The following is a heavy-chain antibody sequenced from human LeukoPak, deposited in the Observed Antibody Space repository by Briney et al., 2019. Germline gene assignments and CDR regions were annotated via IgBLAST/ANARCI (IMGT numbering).Heavy chain of an antibody. V-gene: IGHV3-23*01. D-gene: IGHD5-18*01. CDR1: GFTVSSNY. CDR3: AKDSRYGYRWDYDY. CDR2: VSNRGGST. J-gene: IGHJ4*02. Sequence: GGSLRLSCAASGFTVSSNYMSWVRQAPGKGLEWVSAVSNRGGSTYYADSVKGRFTISRDNSKNTLYLQMNSLRAEDTAVYYCAKDSRYGYRWDYDYWGQGTPVTVSS.